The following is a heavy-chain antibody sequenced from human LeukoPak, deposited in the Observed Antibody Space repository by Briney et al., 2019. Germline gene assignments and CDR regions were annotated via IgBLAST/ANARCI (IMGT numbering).Heavy chain of an antibody. V-gene: IGHV5-51*01. Sequence: GESLKISCKASGYNFNSYWIGWVRQMPGKGLEWMGIIYPGDSDTRYSPSFQGQVTISADKSISTAYLQWSSLKASDTAMYYCARPNPYYYDSSGALGDAFDIWGQGTMVTVSS. CDR2: IYPGDSDT. D-gene: IGHD3-22*01. CDR1: GYNFNSYW. CDR3: ARPNPYYYDSSGALGDAFDI. J-gene: IGHJ3*02.